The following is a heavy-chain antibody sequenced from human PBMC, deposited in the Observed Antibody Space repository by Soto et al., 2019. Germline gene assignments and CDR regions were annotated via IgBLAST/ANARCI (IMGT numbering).Heavy chain of an antibody. Sequence: SETLSLTSAVHGVSFSGYSGSWISQPPGKGLRWVGEINLSGRTNNNPSLKSRVTISVDTSKNQFSLKLSSVTAADTAVYYCARGPPYYDFWSGYSLRGPVMDVWGQGTTVTVSS. V-gene: IGHV4-34*01. CDR3: ARGPPYYDFWSGYSLRGPVMDV. D-gene: IGHD3-3*01. CDR1: GVSFSGYS. J-gene: IGHJ6*02. CDR2: INLSGRT.